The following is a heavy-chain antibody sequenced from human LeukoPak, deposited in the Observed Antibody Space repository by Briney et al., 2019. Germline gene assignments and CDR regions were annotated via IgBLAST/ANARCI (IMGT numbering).Heavy chain of an antibody. J-gene: IGHJ4*02. CDR2: IYYSGST. D-gene: IGHD2-15*01. CDR3: ARAAPRDIAVDY. V-gene: IGHV4-59*01. Sequence: PSETLSLTCTVSGGSISSYYWSWIRQPPGKGLEWIGYIYYSGSTNYNPSLKSRVTISVDTSKNQFSLKLSSVTAADTAVYYCARAAPRDIAVDYWGQGTLVTVSS. CDR1: GGSISSYY.